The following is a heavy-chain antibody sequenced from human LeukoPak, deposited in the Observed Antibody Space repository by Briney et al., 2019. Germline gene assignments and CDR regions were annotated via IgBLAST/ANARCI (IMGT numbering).Heavy chain of an antibody. J-gene: IGHJ4*02. CDR1: GFTFDDYG. CDR3: AKVFTLRWFSYYFDY. V-gene: IGHV3-20*04. Sequence: GGSLRLSCAASGFTFDDYGMSWVRQAPGKGLEWVSGINWNGGSTGYADSVKGRFTISRDNAKNSLYLQMNSLRAEDTAVYYCAKVFTLRWFSYYFDYWGQGALVTVSS. D-gene: IGHD2-15*01. CDR2: INWNGGST.